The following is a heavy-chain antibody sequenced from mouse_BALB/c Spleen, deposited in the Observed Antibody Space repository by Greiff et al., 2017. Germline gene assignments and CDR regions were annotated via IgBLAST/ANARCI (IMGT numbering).Heavy chain of an antibody. Sequence: DVQLQESGAELVRPGALVKLSCKASGFNIKDYYMHWVKQRPEQGLEWIGWIDPENGNTIYDPKFQGKASITADTSSNTAYLQLSSLTSEDTAVYYCASLDDYAWFAYWGQGTLVTVSA. J-gene: IGHJ3*01. D-gene: IGHD2-4*01. CDR2: IDPENGNT. CDR1: GFNIKDYY. V-gene: IGHV14-1*02. CDR3: ASLDDYAWFAY.